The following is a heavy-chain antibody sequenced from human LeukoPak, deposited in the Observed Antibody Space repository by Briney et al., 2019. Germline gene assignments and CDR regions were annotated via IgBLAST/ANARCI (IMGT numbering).Heavy chain of an antibody. D-gene: IGHD6-13*01. V-gene: IGHV3-23*01. Sequence: GGSLRLSCAASGLTFSNYAMNWVRQAPGKGLEWVSVISGSGGTTYYADSVKGRFTISRDNSKNPLYLQMNSLRAEDTAVYYCAKDYRYSNTWYRGVDVWGQGTTVTVSS. CDR3: AKDYRYSNTWYRGVDV. CDR2: ISGSGGTT. CDR1: GLTFSNYA. J-gene: IGHJ6*02.